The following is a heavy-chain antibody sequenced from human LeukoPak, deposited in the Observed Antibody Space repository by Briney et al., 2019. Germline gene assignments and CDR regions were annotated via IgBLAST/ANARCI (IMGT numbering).Heavy chain of an antibody. CDR3: ARDGNYGGNSVDAFDI. J-gene: IGHJ3*02. Sequence: SETLSLTCTVPGGSISSYYWSWIRQPPGKGLEWIGDIYYSGTTNYDPSLKSRVTISGDTSKNQFSLKLSSVTAADTAVYYCARDGNYGGNSVDAFDIWGQGTMVTVSS. D-gene: IGHD4-23*01. CDR2: IYYSGTT. CDR1: GGSISSYY. V-gene: IGHV4-59*12.